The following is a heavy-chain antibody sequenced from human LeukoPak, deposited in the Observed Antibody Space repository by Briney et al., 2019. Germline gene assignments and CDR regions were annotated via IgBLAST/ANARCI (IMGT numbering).Heavy chain of an antibody. CDR1: GGSFSGYY. CDR2: INHSGST. J-gene: IGHJ4*02. V-gene: IGHV4-34*01. D-gene: IGHD6-25*01. Sequence: SETLSLTCAVYGGSFSGYYWSWIRQPPGKGLEWIGEINHSGSTYYNPTLKSRVTISVDTSKNQFSLKLSSVTAADTAVYYCARFLRRESSAGYWGQGTLVTVSS. CDR3: ARFLRRESSAGY.